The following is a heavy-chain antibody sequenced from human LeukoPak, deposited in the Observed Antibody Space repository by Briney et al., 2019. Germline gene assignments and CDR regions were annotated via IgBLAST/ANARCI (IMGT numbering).Heavy chain of an antibody. CDR2: IKQDGSEK. V-gene: IGHV3-7*01. CDR3: ARGPLIAAAGTW. J-gene: IGHJ4*02. D-gene: IGHD6-13*01. CDR1: GFTFSHYW. Sequence: GGSLRLSCAASGFTFSHYWMSWVRQAPGKGLEWVANIKQDGSEKYYVDSVKGRFTISRDNAKNSLYLQMNSLRAEDTAVYYCARGPLIAAAGTWWGQGTLVTVSS.